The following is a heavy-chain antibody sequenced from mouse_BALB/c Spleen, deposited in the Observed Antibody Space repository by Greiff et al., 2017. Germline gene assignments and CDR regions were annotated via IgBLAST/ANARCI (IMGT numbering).Heavy chain of an antibody. J-gene: IGHJ2*01. D-gene: IGHD2-3*01. V-gene: IGHV3-2*02. CDR2: ISYSGST. Sequence: EVQLQESGPGLVKPSQSLSLTCTVTGYSITSDYAWNWIRQFPGNKLEWMGYISYSGSTSYNPSLKSRISITRDTSKNQFFLQLNSVTTEDTATYYCARWLLPLYFDYWGQGTTLTVSS. CDR1: GYSITSDYA. CDR3: ARWLLPLYFDY.